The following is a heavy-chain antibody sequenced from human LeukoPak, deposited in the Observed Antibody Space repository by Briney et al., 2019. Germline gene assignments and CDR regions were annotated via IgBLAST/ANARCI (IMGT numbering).Heavy chain of an antibody. J-gene: IGHJ4*02. CDR3: ARDGIVGVTVFDY. Sequence: GGSLRLSCAASGFTLSSYEMNWVRQAPGKGLEWVANIKQDGSEKYYVESAKGRFTISRDNAKTSVYLQMNSLRAEDTAVYYCARDGIVGVTVFDYWGQGTLVTVSS. V-gene: IGHV3-7*01. CDR2: IKQDGSEK. D-gene: IGHD1-26*01. CDR1: GFTLSSYE.